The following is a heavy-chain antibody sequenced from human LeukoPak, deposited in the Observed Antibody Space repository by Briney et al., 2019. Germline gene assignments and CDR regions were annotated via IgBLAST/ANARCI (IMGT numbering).Heavy chain of an antibody. CDR1: GFTFSSYS. D-gene: IGHD5-24*01. CDR3: ARAGPRRDGYNGDY. V-gene: IGHV3-21*01. CDR2: IRFTGSYI. Sequence: GGSLRLSCAASGFTFSSYSMNWVRQAPGRGLEWVSSIRFTGSYIYYADSVKGRFTISRDDAKNLLSLQMISLRVEDTAVYYCARAGPRRDGYNGDYWGQGTLVTVSS. J-gene: IGHJ4*02.